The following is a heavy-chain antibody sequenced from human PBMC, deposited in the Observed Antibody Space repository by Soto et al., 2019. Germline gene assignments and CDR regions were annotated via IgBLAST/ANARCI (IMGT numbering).Heavy chain of an antibody. CDR1: GGTFSSYA. Sequence: QVQLVQSGAEVKKPGSSVKVSCKASGGTFSSYAISWVRHAPGQGLEWRGWIIPIFGTANYAQKFQGRVTITADESTSTAYMELSSLRSEDTAVYYCARETPTSVATPTPTHFDYWGQGTLVTVSS. J-gene: IGHJ4*02. CDR2: IIPIFGTA. V-gene: IGHV1-69*01. CDR3: ARETPTSVATPTPTHFDY. D-gene: IGHD5-12*01.